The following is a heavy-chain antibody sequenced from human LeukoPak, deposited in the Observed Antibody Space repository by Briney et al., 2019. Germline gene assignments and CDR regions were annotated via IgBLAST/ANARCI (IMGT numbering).Heavy chain of an antibody. J-gene: IGHJ4*02. D-gene: IGHD1-1*01. CDR2: IRSKTEGETK. V-gene: IGHV3-15*01. CDR3: ATGVVTGTSR. CDR1: RITFRNAW. Sequence: PGGSLRLSCAVSRITFRNAWMSWVRQAPGKGLEWVARIRSKTEGETKEYAASVKGRFTISRDDSRSRLYLQMNSLKTEDTAVYCCATGVVTGTSRWGQGTLVTVSS.